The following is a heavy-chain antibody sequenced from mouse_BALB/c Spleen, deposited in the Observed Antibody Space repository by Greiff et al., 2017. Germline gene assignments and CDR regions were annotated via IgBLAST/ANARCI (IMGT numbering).Heavy chain of an antibody. J-gene: IGHJ3*01. D-gene: IGHD1-1*01. V-gene: IGHV2-2*02. CDR1: GFSLTSNG. CDR3: AAHYGSSPACFAY. CDR2: IWSGGSS. Sequence: QVQLKESGPGLVQPSQSLSITCTVSGFSLTSNGVHWVRQSPGKGLAWLGVIWSGGSSDYNAAFISRLSISKDNSKSQVFFEINTLQANDTAIYYCAAHYGSSPACFAYWGQGTLVTVAA.